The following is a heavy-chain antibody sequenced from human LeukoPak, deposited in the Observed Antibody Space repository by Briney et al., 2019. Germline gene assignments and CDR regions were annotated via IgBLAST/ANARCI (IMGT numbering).Heavy chain of an antibody. CDR2: ISAYNGNT. CDR3: ARSFFGYYYYYMDV. Sequence: ASVKVSCKASGYTFTSYGISWVRQAPGQGLEWMGWISAYNGNTNYAQKLQGRVTMTTDTSTSTAYMELRSLRSDDMAVYYCARSFFGYYYYYMDVWGKGTTVTVSS. D-gene: IGHD3-3*01. CDR1: GYTFTSYG. V-gene: IGHV1-18*03. J-gene: IGHJ6*03.